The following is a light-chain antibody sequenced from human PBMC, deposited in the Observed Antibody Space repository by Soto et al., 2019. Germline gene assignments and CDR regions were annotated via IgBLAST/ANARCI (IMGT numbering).Light chain of an antibody. CDR3: QQSYRSPST. V-gene: IGKV1-39*01. J-gene: IGKJ2*01. Sequence: IQLTQSPSSLSASVGDRVTVTCRASQSINIYLNWYQQKPGKAPTLLIYAASSLQSGVPSRFSGGGSRTDFTLTISSLQPQDFATYYCQQSYRSPSTFGQGTKLEL. CDR1: QSINIY. CDR2: AAS.